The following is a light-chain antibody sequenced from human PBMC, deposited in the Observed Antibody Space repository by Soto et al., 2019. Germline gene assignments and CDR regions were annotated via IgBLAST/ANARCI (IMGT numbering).Light chain of an antibody. Sequence: VLMTQSPLSLPVTLGKPASFSCRSSQSLVHSDGNTYLNWFHQRPGQSPWRLIYKVSDRDSGVPDRFSGSGSGTDFTLKISRVEAEDVGVYYCMQGTHWPYTFGQGTKVDIK. CDR1: QSLVHSDGNTY. V-gene: IGKV2-30*02. J-gene: IGKJ2*01. CDR2: KVS. CDR3: MQGTHWPYT.